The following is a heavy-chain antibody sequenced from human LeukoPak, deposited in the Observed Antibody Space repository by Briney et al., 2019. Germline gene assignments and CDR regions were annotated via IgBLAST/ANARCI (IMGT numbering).Heavy chain of an antibody. Sequence: GGSLRLSCAASGFTFSSYWMTWVRQAPGKGLEWVGNIKQDGSEKYSVDSVEGRFTISRDNAKNSLFPQMNSLRAEDTAVYYCARDSAGHFDYWGQGTLVTVSP. J-gene: IGHJ4*02. V-gene: IGHV3-7*01. CDR3: ARDSAGHFDY. CDR1: GFTFSSYW. D-gene: IGHD6-13*01. CDR2: IKQDGSEK.